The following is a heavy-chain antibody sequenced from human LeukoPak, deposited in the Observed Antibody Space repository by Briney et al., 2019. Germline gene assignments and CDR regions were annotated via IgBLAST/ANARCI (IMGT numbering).Heavy chain of an antibody. CDR1: GFSFTNNGMC. Sequence: SGPALVKPSQILTLTCTFSGFSFTNNGMCVTWIRQPPGKALEWLARIDWDDDKHYSASLKTRLTISKDTSKNQVVLTMTNMDPVDTATYYCARIRGTYCSSTTCSFEDFWGQGTLVTVSS. CDR2: IDWDDDK. CDR3: ARIRGTYCSSTTCSFEDF. V-gene: IGHV2-70*11. D-gene: IGHD2-2*01. J-gene: IGHJ4*02.